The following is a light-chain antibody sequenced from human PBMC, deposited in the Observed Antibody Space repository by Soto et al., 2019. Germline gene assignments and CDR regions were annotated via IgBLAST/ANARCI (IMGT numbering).Light chain of an antibody. J-gene: IGLJ1*01. CDR3: SSYTTSNTLV. Sequence: QSALTQPASLSGSPGQSITISCTGTSSDVGGYNYVSWYQHHPGKAPKLMIYEVSNRPSGISSRFSGSKSGNTASLTISGLQAEDEADYYCSSYTTSNTLVFGTGTKVTVL. CDR2: EVS. V-gene: IGLV2-14*01. CDR1: SSDVGGYNY.